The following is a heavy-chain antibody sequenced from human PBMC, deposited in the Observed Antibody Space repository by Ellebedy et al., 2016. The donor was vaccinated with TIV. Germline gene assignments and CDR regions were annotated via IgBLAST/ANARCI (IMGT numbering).Heavy chain of an antibody. CDR1: GYTFTGYY. D-gene: IGHD6-13*01. J-gene: IGHJ5*02. CDR2: INPNSGGT. Sequence: AASVKVSCKASGYTFTGYYMHWVRQAPGQGLEWMGWINPNSGGTNYAQKLQGRVTMTTDTSTSTAYMELRSLRSDDTAVYYCARDLGARAKQLVSGWFDPWGQGTLVTVSS. CDR3: ARDLGARAKQLVSGWFDP. V-gene: IGHV1-2*02.